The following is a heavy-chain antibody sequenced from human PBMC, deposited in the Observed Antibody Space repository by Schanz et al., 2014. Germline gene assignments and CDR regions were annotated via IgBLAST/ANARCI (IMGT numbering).Heavy chain of an antibody. J-gene: IGHJ4*02. Sequence: QVQLVQSGAEVKKPGSSVKVSCKASGGTFSSYTISWVRQAPGQGLEWMGRIIPILGIANYAQNFQGRVTITADKSTSTAYMELSSLRSEDTAVYYCARGGSMVQEINFAYWGQGSLVTVSS. D-gene: IGHD3-10*01. CDR1: GGTFSSYT. V-gene: IGHV1-69*04. CDR3: ARGGSMVQEINFAY. CDR2: IIPILGIA.